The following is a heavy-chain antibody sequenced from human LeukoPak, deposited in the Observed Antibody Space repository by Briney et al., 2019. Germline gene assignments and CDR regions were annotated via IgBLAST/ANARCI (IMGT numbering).Heavy chain of an antibody. Sequence: GGSLRLSCAASGFTSENYAMHWVRQTPGKGLEWVSLITRNGGNTYYADSVKGRFIISRDNSKNSLYLQMNRLRAEDTAFYYCTKDMGSSAGYNYYMDVWGKGTTVTVSS. CDR2: ITRNGGNT. CDR1: GFTSENYA. D-gene: IGHD6-6*01. V-gene: IGHV3-43D*03. CDR3: TKDMGSSAGYNYYMDV. J-gene: IGHJ6*03.